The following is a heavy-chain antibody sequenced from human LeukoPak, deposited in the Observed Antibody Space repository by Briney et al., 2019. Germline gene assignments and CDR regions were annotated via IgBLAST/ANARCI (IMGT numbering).Heavy chain of an antibody. Sequence: SDTLSLTCTVSGGSITSSGFYWGWIRQPPGKGLEWIGNIYYGGSAYYNPSLKSRVTISVDTSKNQFSLKLSSVTAADTAVYYCARQPNIVVVDNWFDPWGQGTLVAVCS. V-gene: IGHV4-39*07. CDR2: IYYGGSA. CDR3: ARQPNIVVVDNWFDP. CDR1: GGSITSSGFY. J-gene: IGHJ5*02. D-gene: IGHD2-15*01.